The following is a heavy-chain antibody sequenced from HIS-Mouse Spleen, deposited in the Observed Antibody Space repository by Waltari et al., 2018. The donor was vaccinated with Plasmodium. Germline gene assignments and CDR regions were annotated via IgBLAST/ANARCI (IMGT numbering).Heavy chain of an antibody. J-gene: IGHJ2*01. CDR1: GGSFSGYY. CDR2: INTSGST. D-gene: IGHD3-3*01. CDR3: ARVTSSGVYWYFDL. Sequence: QVQLQQWGAGLLKPSETLSLTCAVYGGSFSGYYWSWTRQPPGKGLEWIGEINTSGSTNYNPSRKSRFTISGDPSKNQCSLKLGSVTAADTAVYYCARVTSSGVYWYFDLWGRGTLVTVSS. V-gene: IGHV4-34*01.